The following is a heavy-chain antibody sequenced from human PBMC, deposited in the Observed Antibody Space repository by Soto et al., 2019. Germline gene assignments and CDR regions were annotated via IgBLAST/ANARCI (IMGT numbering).Heavy chain of an antibody. CDR1: CYTFTNYG. CDR2: ISAHTGNT. CDR3: ARVLGYNSSWWRHTAFDI. Sequence: ASVKVSCKTSCYTFTNYGISWVRQAPGQGLEWTGWISAHTGNTNYAQKFQGRVTMTTDTSTSTAYMELRSLRSDDPAVYYCARVLGYNSSWWRHTAFDIWGQGTRVTASS. D-gene: IGHD6-13*01. J-gene: IGHJ3*02. V-gene: IGHV1-18*01.